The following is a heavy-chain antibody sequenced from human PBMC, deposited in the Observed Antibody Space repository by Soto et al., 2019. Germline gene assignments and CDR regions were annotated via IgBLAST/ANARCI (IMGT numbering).Heavy chain of an antibody. CDR3: AGGEDDGDRWGGGYLDS. CDR1: GFIFSNYA. V-gene: IGHV3-64*02. J-gene: IGHJ4*02. Sequence: EVQLVESGEGLVQPGGSLRLSCAASGFIFSNYAMHWVRQAPGKGLQYVSGLSSDGGNTYYADSVKGRFTISRDKSKNTVYLQMGSLRAEDTAVYYCAGGEDDGDRWGGGYLDSWGQGTLVTVSS. D-gene: IGHD2-21*02. CDR2: LSSDGGNT.